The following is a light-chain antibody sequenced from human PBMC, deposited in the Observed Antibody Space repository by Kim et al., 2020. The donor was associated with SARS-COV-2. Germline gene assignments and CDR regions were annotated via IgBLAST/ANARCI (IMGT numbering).Light chain of an antibody. V-gene: IGKV3-20*01. J-gene: IGKJ2*02. CDR2: AAS. Sequence: SPGERATLSCRASQSGSNNFLAWYQQTAGQAPRLLIYAASARAGGIPDRFSGSGSGTDFTLTISRLEPEDFAVYYCQQYGSLPCTFGQGTKLEI. CDR3: QQYGSLPCT. CDR1: QSGSNNF.